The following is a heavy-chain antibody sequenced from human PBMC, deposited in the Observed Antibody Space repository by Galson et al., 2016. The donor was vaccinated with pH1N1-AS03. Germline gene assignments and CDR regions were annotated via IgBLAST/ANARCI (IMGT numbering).Heavy chain of an antibody. CDR1: GYIFTGFY. CDR3: ARDPRGPCSSATCAPYFYDLDV. CDR2: INPNNGVT. V-gene: IGHV1-2*04. Sequence: SVKVSCKASGYIFTGFYVHWVRQAPGQGLEWMGWINPNNGVTNYAQKFQAWVTMTGDTSISAAYLELYGLKSDDTAVYYCARDPRGPCSSATCAPYFYDLDVWGQGTTVIVSS. D-gene: IGHD3-16*01. J-gene: IGHJ6*02.